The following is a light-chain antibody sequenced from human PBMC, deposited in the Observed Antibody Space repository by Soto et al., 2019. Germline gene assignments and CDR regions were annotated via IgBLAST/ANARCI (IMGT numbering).Light chain of an antibody. J-gene: IGLJ3*02. V-gene: IGLV1-51*01. CDR1: SSNIGNNY. CDR2: DNN. Sequence: QSALTQPPSVSAAPGQTVTISCSGSSSNIGNNYVSWYQQLPGTAPKLLIYDNNKRPSGIPDRFSGSKSGTSATLGITGLQTGDEADYYCGTWDSGLSAVVFGGGTKVTVL. CDR3: GTWDSGLSAVV.